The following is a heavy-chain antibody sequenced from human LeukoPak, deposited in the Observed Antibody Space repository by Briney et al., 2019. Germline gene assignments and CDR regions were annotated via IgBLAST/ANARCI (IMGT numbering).Heavy chain of an antibody. CDR1: GYTFTSYG. Sequence: GASVKVSCKASGYTFTSYGVSWVRQAPGQGLEWMEWISAYNGNTNYAQKLQGRVTMTTDTSTSTAYMELRSLRSDDTAVYYCARNWGAYRAAAGTPPPYYYYMDVWGKGTTVTVSS. J-gene: IGHJ6*03. D-gene: IGHD6-13*01. CDR2: ISAYNGNT. CDR3: ARNWGAYRAAAGTPPPYYYYMDV. V-gene: IGHV1-18*01.